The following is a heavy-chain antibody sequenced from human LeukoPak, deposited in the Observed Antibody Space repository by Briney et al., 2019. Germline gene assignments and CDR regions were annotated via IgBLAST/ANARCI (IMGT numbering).Heavy chain of an antibody. Sequence: GGSLRLSCEASGFTFSSCAMSWVRQAPGKGLEWVSSISGGGGSTYYADSVKGRFTISRDNSENTLYLQMNSLRAEDTAVYFCAKRWSYIDFWGQGTLVTVSS. D-gene: IGHD3-3*01. CDR1: GFTFSSCA. V-gene: IGHV3-23*01. CDR2: ISGGGGST. CDR3: AKRWSYIDF. J-gene: IGHJ4*02.